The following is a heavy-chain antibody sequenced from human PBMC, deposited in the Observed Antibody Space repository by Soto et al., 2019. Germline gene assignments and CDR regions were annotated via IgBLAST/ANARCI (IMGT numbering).Heavy chain of an antibody. CDR2: INHSGST. V-gene: IGHV4-34*01. CDR3: ARHTPYSNSDYYYYGMDV. Sequence: SETLSLTCAVYGGSFSGYYWSWIRQPPGKGLEWIGEINHSGSTNYNPSLKSRVTISVDTSKNQFSLKASDTAMYYCARHTPYSNSDYYYYGMDVWGQGTTVTVSS. CDR1: GGSFSGYY. D-gene: IGHD4-4*01. J-gene: IGHJ6*02.